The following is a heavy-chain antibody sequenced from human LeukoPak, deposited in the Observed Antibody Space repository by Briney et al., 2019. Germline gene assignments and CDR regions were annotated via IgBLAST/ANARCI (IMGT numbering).Heavy chain of an antibody. CDR3: ASFSTAFDY. Sequence: TSETLSLXCTVSGGSISSYYWSWIRQPPGKGLEWIGYMYYSGSTNYNPSLKSRVTISVDTSKNQFSLKLSSVTAADTAVYYCASFSTAFDYWGQGTLVTVSS. CDR1: GGSISSYY. V-gene: IGHV4-59*01. CDR2: MYYSGST. D-gene: IGHD2/OR15-2a*01. J-gene: IGHJ4*02.